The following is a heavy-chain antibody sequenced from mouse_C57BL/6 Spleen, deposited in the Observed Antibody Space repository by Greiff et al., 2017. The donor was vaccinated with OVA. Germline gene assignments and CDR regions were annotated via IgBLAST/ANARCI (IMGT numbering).Heavy chain of an antibody. CDR3: ARGGAYDPWYFDV. CDR1: GYTFTDYN. Sequence: EVQRVESGPELVKPGASVKMSCKASGYTFTDYNMHWVKQSHGKSLEWIGYINPNNGGTSYNQKFKGKATLTVNKSSSTAYMELRSLTSEDSAVYYCARGGAYDPWYFDVWGTGTTVTVSS. CDR2: INPNNGGT. D-gene: IGHD6-5*01. J-gene: IGHJ1*03. V-gene: IGHV1-22*01.